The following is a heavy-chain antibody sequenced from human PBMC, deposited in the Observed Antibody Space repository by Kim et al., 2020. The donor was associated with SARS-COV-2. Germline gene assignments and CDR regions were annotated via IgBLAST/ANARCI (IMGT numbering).Heavy chain of an antibody. Sequence: GGSLRLSCAASGFTLSSYWMHWVRQAPGKGLVWVSRIQNDGTFTSYADSVRGRFTISRDNAKNTLYLQMNSLTDEDTAVYYCARFVVVTAGDYWGQGTLVTVSS. CDR3: ARFVVVTAGDY. CDR1: GFTLSSYW. D-gene: IGHD2-21*02. J-gene: IGHJ4*02. V-gene: IGHV3-74*01. CDR2: IQNDGTFT.